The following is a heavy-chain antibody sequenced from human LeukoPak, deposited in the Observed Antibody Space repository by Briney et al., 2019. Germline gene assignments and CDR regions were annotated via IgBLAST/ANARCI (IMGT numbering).Heavy chain of an antibody. CDR1: GGSISSYY. CDR2: IYYSGST. V-gene: IGHV4-59*01. D-gene: IGHD6-19*01. J-gene: IGHJ4*02. CDR3: AAESERWLVRS. Sequence: SETLSLTCTVSGGSISSYYWSWIRQPPGKGLEWIGYIYYSGSTNYNPSLKSRVTISIDASKKQFSLKLCSVTAADTAVDYCAAESERWLVRSWGQGTLVTVSS.